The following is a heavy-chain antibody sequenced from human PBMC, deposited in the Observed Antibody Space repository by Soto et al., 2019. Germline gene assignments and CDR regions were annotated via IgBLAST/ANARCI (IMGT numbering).Heavy chain of an antibody. D-gene: IGHD6-13*01. CDR2: IGGSGGST. Sequence: GSLRLSCAASGFTFSSYAMTWVRQAPGKGLEWVSAIGGSGGSTYYADSVKGRFTISRDNSKNTLYLQMNSLRAEDTAIYYCAKDLGYLSTWPIDYWGQGTLVTVSS. J-gene: IGHJ4*02. CDR1: GFTFSSYA. V-gene: IGHV3-23*01. CDR3: AKDLGYLSTWPIDY.